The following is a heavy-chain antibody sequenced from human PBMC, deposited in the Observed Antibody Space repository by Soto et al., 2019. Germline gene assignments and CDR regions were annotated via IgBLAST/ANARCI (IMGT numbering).Heavy chain of an antibody. CDR2: ISSSSTYI. CDR1: GFTFRDYY. Sequence: GGSLRLSCAASGFTFRDYYMSWIRQAPGKGLEWVSDISSSSTYINYADSVKGRFTISRDNAENSLYLQMNSLRAEDTAVYYCARGPDYYDSSGYYPLAYWGQGTLVTVSS. CDR3: ARGPDYYDSSGYYPLAY. D-gene: IGHD3-22*01. J-gene: IGHJ4*02. V-gene: IGHV3-11*06.